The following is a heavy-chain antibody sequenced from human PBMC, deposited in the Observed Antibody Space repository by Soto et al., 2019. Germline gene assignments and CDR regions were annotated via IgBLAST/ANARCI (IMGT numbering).Heavy chain of an antibody. D-gene: IGHD2-15*01. Sequence: PSETLSLTCTVSGGSISGYYWSWIRQPPGRGLEWIGYINNSGRTNYNPSLNGRVTISVDTSKNQFSLKLASVTAADTAVYYCARRDGIVFHYWGQGTLVIVSS. CDR3: ARRDGIVFHY. CDR2: INNSGRT. CDR1: GGSISGYY. V-gene: IGHV4-59*08. J-gene: IGHJ4*02.